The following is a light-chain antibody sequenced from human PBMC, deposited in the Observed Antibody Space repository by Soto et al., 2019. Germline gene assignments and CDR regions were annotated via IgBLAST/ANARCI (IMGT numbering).Light chain of an antibody. CDR3: LLYYGGAQLV. J-gene: IGLJ2*01. Sequence: QAVVTQEPSLTVSPGGTVTLTCASSTGAVTSGYSPNWFQQKPGQAPRALIYSTSIKHSWTPDRFSGSLLGGKAALTLSGVQPEDEAEYYCLLYYGGAQLVFGGGTKLTVL. CDR2: STS. V-gene: IGLV7-43*01. CDR1: TGAVTSGYS.